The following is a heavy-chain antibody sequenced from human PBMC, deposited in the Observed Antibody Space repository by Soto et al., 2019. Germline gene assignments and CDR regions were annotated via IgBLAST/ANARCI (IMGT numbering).Heavy chain of an antibody. V-gene: IGHV3-66*01. Sequence: PGGSLRLSCAASGFTVSSNYMTWVRQAPGRGLEWVSVIYSGGSTYYADSVKGRFTISRDNSKNTLYLQMNSLRAEDTAVYYCARELIQLWLYDPPPYYYGMDVWGQGTTVTVSS. CDR3: ARELIQLWLYDPPPYYYGMDV. CDR2: IYSGGST. CDR1: GFTVSSNY. D-gene: IGHD5-18*01. J-gene: IGHJ6*02.